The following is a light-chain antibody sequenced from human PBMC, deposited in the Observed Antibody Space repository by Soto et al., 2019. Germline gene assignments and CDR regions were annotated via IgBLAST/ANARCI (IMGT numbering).Light chain of an antibody. Sequence: QSALTQPASVSGSPGQSITISCTGTSSDVGGYNYVSWYQQHPGKAPKLMIYDVSNRPSGVSNRFSGSKSGNTASLTISGLQAEDEADYYCSSYTSSSISYVFGTGTKLPS. CDR1: SSDVGGYNY. V-gene: IGLV2-14*01. J-gene: IGLJ1*01. CDR3: SSYTSSSISYV. CDR2: DVS.